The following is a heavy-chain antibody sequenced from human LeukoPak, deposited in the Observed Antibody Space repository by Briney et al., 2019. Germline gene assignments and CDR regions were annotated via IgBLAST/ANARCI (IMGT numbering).Heavy chain of an antibody. CDR3: ARHDDIPVFRNGLDV. V-gene: IGHV4-59*08. CDR1: GGSISNYY. J-gene: IGHJ6*02. CDR2: IYYRGHT. Sequence: PSETLSLICSVSGGSISNYYWSWIRQPPGKGLEWIGYIYYRGHTIYNPSLKSRVTMSVDTSKNQFSLNLISVTAADAAVYYCARHDDIPVFRNGLDVWGQGTTVTVS. D-gene: IGHD2-2*01.